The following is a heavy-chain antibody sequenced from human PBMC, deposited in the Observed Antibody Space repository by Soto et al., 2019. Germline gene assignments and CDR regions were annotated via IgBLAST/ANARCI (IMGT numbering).Heavy chain of an antibody. CDR1: GGTFSSDA. CDR2: LIPILGTT. D-gene: IGHD6-19*01. J-gene: IGHJ4*02. CDR3: ARASGQVSGLYHAY. Sequence: QVQLVQSGAEVRKPGSSVKVSCKASGGTFSSDAVSWVRQAPGQGLEWMGGLIPILGTTHYAQKFQGRVTITADEATNTAYMELSSLRSDDTAVYYCARASGQVSGLYHAYWGQRTRVTFA. V-gene: IGHV1-69*01.